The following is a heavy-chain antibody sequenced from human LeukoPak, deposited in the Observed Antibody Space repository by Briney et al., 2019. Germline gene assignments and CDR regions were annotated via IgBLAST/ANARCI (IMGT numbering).Heavy chain of an antibody. CDR1: GGSISSYY. V-gene: IGHV4-59*01. Sequence: KPSETLSLTCTVSGGSISSYYWSWIRQPPGKGLEWIGYIYYCGSTNYNPSLKSRVTISVDTSKNQFSLKLSSVTAADTAVYYCARVSVTMVRGVPPPYWYFDLWGRGTLVTHSS. CDR3: ARVSVTMVRGVPPPYWYFDL. D-gene: IGHD3-10*01. J-gene: IGHJ2*01. CDR2: IYYCGST.